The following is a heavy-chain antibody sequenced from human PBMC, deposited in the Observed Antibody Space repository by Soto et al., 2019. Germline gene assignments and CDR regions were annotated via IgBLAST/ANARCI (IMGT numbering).Heavy chain of an antibody. V-gene: IGHV1-69*01. Sequence: SVKGACKASGGPFSSYAISWVRQAPGQGLEWMGGIIPIFGTANYAQKFQGRVTITADESTSTAYMELSSLRSEDTAVYYCTRDTYYYDSSGYYYYWGQGTRVSVSS. CDR3: TRDTYYYDSSGYYYY. CDR2: IIPIFGTA. J-gene: IGHJ4*02. CDR1: GGPFSSYA. D-gene: IGHD3-22*01.